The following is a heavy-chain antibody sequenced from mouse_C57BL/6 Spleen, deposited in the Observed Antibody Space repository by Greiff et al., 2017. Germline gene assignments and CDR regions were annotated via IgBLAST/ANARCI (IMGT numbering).Heavy chain of an antibody. CDR2: IHPTSGST. V-gene: IGHV1-64*01. J-gene: IGHJ3*01. D-gene: IGHD2-12*01. Sequence: QVQLQQPGAELVKPGASVKLSCKASGYTFTSYWMHWVKQRPGQGLEWIGMIHPTSGSTNYNEKFKSKATLTVDKSSSTAYMPLSSLTSEDSAVYYCARWDYSETWFAYWGQGTLVTVSA. CDR1: GYTFTSYW. CDR3: ARWDYSETWFAY.